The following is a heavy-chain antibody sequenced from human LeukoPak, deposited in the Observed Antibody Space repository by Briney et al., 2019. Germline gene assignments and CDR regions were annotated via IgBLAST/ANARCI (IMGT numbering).Heavy chain of an antibody. Sequence: GASVKVSCKASGYTFTSYGISWVRQAPGQGLEWMGWISAYNGNTNYAQKLQGRVTMTTDTSTSTAYTELRGLRSDDTAVYYCARDWRAYASVSYNWFDPWCQGTLVTVSS. CDR2: ISAYNGNT. J-gene: IGHJ5*02. V-gene: IGHV1-18*01. D-gene: IGHD3-16*01. CDR1: GYTFTSYG. CDR3: ARDWRAYASVSYNWFDP.